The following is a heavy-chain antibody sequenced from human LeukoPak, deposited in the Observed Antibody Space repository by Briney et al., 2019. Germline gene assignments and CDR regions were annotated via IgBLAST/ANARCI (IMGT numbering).Heavy chain of an antibody. CDR2: ISAYNGNT. V-gene: IGHV1-18*01. Sequence: ASVKVSCKASGYIFISYGISWVRQAPGQRLEWMGWISAYNGNTKYAQKLQGRVTMTTDTSTSTAYMELRSLRSDDTAVYYCARDVRGIVGMDYFDYWGQGTLVTVPS. J-gene: IGHJ4*02. CDR3: ARDVRGIVGMDYFDY. CDR1: GYIFISYG. D-gene: IGHD3-22*01.